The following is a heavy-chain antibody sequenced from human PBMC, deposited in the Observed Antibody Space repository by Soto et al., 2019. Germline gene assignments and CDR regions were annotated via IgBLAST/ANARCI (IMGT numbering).Heavy chain of an antibody. CDR3: ARLHPRRTIFVSRHNDAFDI. Sequence: PSETLSLTCTVSGGSISSYYWSWIRQPPGKGLEWIGYIYYSGSTNYNPSLKSRVTISVDTSKNQFSLKPSSVTAADTAVYYCARLHPRRTIFVSRHNDAFDIWGQGTMVTVSS. CDR2: IYYSGST. J-gene: IGHJ3*02. CDR1: GGSISSYY. V-gene: IGHV4-59*08. D-gene: IGHD3-3*01.